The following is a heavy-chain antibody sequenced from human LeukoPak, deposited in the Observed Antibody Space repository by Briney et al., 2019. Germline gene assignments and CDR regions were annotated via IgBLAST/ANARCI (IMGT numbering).Heavy chain of an antibody. CDR1: PGSISRFY. Sequence: SETLSLTCSVSPGSISRFYWNWIRQAPGKEPEWIGYIFHIGNTNYNPSLRGRVTISIDTSKNEFSLDLTSVTAADTAVYYCAGTVTTHFAHWGQGALVTVSS. D-gene: IGHD4-17*01. CDR3: AGTVTTHFAH. CDR2: IFHIGNT. V-gene: IGHV4-59*08. J-gene: IGHJ4*02.